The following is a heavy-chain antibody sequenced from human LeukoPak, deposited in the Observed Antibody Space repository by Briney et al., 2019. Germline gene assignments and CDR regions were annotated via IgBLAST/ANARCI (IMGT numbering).Heavy chain of an antibody. Sequence: ASVKVSCKASGYTFTSYDINWVRQATGQGLEWMGWMNPNSGNTGYAQKFQGRVTMTRNTSISTAYMELSSLRAEDTAVYYCARAPPSNGYSYHFDVWGQGTMVTVSS. V-gene: IGHV1-8*01. D-gene: IGHD5-18*01. CDR3: ARAPPSNGYSYHFDV. CDR2: MNPNSGNT. J-gene: IGHJ3*01. CDR1: GYTFTSYD.